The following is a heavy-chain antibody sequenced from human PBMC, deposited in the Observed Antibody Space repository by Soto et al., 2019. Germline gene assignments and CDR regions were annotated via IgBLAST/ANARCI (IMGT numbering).Heavy chain of an antibody. CDR2: ISAYNGNT. CDR1: GYTFTSYG. V-gene: IGHV1-18*01. Sequence: ASVKVSCKASGYTFTSYGISWVRQAPGQGLEWMGWISAYNGNTNYAQKLQGRVTMTTDTSTSTAYMELRSLRSDDTAVYYCARDLGSGWYGEAGFDYWGQGTLVTVSS. J-gene: IGHJ4*02. D-gene: IGHD6-19*01. CDR3: ARDLGSGWYGEAGFDY.